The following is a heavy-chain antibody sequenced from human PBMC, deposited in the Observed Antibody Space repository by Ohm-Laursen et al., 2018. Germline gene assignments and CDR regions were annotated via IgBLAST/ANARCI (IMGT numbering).Heavy chain of an antibody. CDR3: ARTATYATFDP. J-gene: IGHJ5*02. V-gene: IGHV3-11*01. Sequence: SLRLSCAASGFTFSDYHMSWIRQAPGKGLEWVSYITSSGSTIYYADSVKGRFTISRDNAKNSLYLQMNSLRAEGTAVYYCARTATYATFDPWGQGTLVTVSS. D-gene: IGHD3-16*01. CDR2: ITSSGSTI. CDR1: GFTFSDYH.